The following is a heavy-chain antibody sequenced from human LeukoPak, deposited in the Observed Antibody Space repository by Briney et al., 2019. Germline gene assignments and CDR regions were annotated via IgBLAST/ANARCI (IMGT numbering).Heavy chain of an antibody. V-gene: IGHV4-34*01. Sequence: SETLSLACAVYGGPFSGYYWSWIRQPPGKGLEWIGEINHSGSTNYNPSLKSRVTISVDTSKNQFSLKLSSVTAADTAVYYCARTVIVVVTPINYYYYYMDVWGKGTTVTVSS. CDR1: GGPFSGYY. CDR3: ARTVIVVVTPINYYYYYMDV. D-gene: IGHD3-22*01. CDR2: INHSGST. J-gene: IGHJ6*03.